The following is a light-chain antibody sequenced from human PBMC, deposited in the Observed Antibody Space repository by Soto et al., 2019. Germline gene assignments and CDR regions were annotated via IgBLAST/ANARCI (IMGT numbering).Light chain of an antibody. CDR2: EVT. CDR1: SSDVGGYNY. Sequence: QSVLTQPRSVSGSPGQSVTISCTGTSSDVGGYNYVSWYQHHPGRAPKLIISEVTNRPSGISNRFSGSKSGNTASLTISGLQAEDEADYYCSSYAIARTPIYVFGTGTKVTVL. V-gene: IGLV2-14*01. CDR3: SSYAIARTPIYV. J-gene: IGLJ1*01.